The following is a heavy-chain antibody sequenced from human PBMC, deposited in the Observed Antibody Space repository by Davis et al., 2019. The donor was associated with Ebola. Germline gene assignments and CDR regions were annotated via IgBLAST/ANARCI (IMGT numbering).Heavy chain of an antibody. V-gene: IGHV3-30-3*01. CDR3: ARGRYFDWVDAFDI. CDR1: GFTFSSYA. J-gene: IGHJ3*02. Sequence: GGSLRLSCAASGFTFSSYAMHWVRQAPGKGLEWVAVISYDGSNKYYADSVKGRFTISRDNAHNSLYLHMDSLRDEDTAMYYCARGRYFDWVDAFDIWGQGTMVTVTS. CDR2: ISYDGSNK. D-gene: IGHD3-9*01.